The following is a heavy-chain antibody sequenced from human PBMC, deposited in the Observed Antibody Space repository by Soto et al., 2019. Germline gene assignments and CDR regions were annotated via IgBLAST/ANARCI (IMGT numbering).Heavy chain of an antibody. D-gene: IGHD2-15*01. CDR1: GYPLTAKY. CDR3: ARMLDIVVVVAATRGKTKYNWFDP. CDR2: INPSSGGT. Sequence: ASVKVSCKASGYPLTAKYLHWVRQAPGQGLEWMGWINPSSGGTKEAQKFRGRVTMTRDTSISAAYMELSSVTAGDTALYYCARMLDIVVVVAATRGKTKYNWFDPWGQGTLVTVSS. J-gene: IGHJ5*02. V-gene: IGHV1-2*02.